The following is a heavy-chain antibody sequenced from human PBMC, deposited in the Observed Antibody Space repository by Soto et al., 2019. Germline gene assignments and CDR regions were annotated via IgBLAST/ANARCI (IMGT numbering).Heavy chain of an antibody. CDR3: ARTLYCSGGFCSPLRGMDV. J-gene: IGHJ6*02. CDR1: GSSISIGYY. D-gene: IGHD2-15*01. V-gene: IGHV4-38-2*01. Sequence: SETLSLTCAMSGSSISIGYYWGWIRQPPGKGLEWIGTIYHSGGTYSSPSLKDRATISLDTSKNQISLRLRSVTAADTAIYYCARTLYCSGGFCSPLRGMDVWGQGTTVTVSS. CDR2: IYHSGGT.